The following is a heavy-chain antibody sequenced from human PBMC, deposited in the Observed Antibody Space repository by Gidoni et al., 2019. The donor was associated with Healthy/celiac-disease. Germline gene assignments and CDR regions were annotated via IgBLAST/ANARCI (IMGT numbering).Heavy chain of an antibody. CDR3: ARDKGYSSSYRLNWFDP. V-gene: IGHV1-46*01. D-gene: IGHD6-6*01. Sequence: QVQLVQSGAEVKKPGAAVKVSCKASGYTFTSYDMHWVRQAPGQGLEWMGIINPSGGSTSYAQKFQGRVTMTRDTSTSTVYMELSSLRSEDTAVYYCARDKGYSSSYRLNWFDPWGQGTLVTVSS. CDR2: INPSGGST. J-gene: IGHJ5*02. CDR1: GYTFTSYD.